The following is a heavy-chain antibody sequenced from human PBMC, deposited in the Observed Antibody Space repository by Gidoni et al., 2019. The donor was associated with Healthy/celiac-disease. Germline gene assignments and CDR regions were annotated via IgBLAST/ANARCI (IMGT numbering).Heavy chain of an antibody. CDR2: ISWNSGSI. J-gene: IGHJ4*02. Sequence: EVQLVESGGGLVQPGRSLRLSCAASGFTFDDYAMHWVRQAPGKGLEWVSGISWNSGSIGYADSVKGRFTISRDNAKNSLYLQMNSLRAEDTALYYCAKEKVYGGGSFFGDWGQGTLVTVSS. V-gene: IGHV3-9*01. CDR3: AKEKVYGGGSFFGD. D-gene: IGHD4-17*01. CDR1: GFTFDDYA.